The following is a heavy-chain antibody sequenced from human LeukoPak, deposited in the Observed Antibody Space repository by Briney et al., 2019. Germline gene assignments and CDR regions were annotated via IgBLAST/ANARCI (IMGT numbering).Heavy chain of an antibody. CDR2: INPSGGST. D-gene: IGHD3-22*01. V-gene: IGHV1-46*01. CDR3: ARLEGDSSGYYYSTYFDY. J-gene: IGHJ4*02. Sequence: ASVKVSCKASGYTFTSYYMHWVRQAPGQGLEWMGIINPSGGSTSYAQKFQGRVTMTRDTSTSTVYMELSSLRSEDTAVYYRARLEGDSSGYYYSTYFDYWGQGTLVTVSS. CDR1: GYTFTSYY.